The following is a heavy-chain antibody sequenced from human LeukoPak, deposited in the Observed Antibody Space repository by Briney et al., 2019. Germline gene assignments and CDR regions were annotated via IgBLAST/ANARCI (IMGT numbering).Heavy chain of an antibody. CDR3: ARDVSEGNGANY. Sequence: SETLSLTCTVSGGSISSSTYYWGWLRQPPGKGLEWIGSIYHSGSTYYNPSLKSRVTISLDTSKNQFSLKLSSVTAADTAVYYCARDVSEGNGANYWGQGTLVTVSS. D-gene: IGHD1-26*01. CDR1: GGSISSSTYY. V-gene: IGHV4-39*07. J-gene: IGHJ4*02. CDR2: IYHSGST.